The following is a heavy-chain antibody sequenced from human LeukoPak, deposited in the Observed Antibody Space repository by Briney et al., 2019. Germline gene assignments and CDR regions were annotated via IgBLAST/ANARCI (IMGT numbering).Heavy chain of an antibody. CDR3: ARDAGHQLSRRNYYAMDV. D-gene: IGHD1-1*01. V-gene: IGHV4-4*02. J-gene: IGHJ6*02. CDR2: IYHSGST. Sequence: MPSGTLSLTCAASGASISSNNWWWSWVRQPPGKGLEWIGEIYHSGSTNYNPSLKNRVTISVDTSKNQFSLKLSSVTAADTAVYYCARDAGHQLSRRNYYAMDVWGQGTTVTVSS. CDR1: GASISSNNW.